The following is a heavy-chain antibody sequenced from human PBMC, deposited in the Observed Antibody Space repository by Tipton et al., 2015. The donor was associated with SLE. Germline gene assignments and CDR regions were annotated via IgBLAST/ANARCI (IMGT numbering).Heavy chain of an antibody. CDR2: IHWNGGST. J-gene: IGHJ3*02. CDR3: ARRGYSSSWYLGPFDI. Sequence: GSLRLSCAASGFKFEDYAMSWVRQVPGKGLEWVSSIHWNGGSTGYANSVKGRFSISRDNAKNSLDLQMISLRAEDTALYYCARRGYSSSWYLGPFDIWGQGTMVTVSS. CDR1: GFKFEDYA. V-gene: IGHV3-20*04. D-gene: IGHD6-13*01.